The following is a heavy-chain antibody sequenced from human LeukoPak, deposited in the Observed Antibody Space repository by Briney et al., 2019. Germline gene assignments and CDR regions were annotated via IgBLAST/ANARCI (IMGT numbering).Heavy chain of an antibody. D-gene: IGHD6-25*01. V-gene: IGHV3-23*01. J-gene: IGHJ4*02. CDR1: GFTFSDYA. CDR2: FGSIGNT. CDR3: AKRGPGAAAGSYDY. Sequence: GGSLRLSCAASGFTFSDYAMNWVRQAPGKGLEWVSAFGSIGNTFYADSVKGRFTISRDNSNNAVHLQMNSLRAEDTAVYFCAKRGPGAAAGSYDYWGQGTLVTVSS.